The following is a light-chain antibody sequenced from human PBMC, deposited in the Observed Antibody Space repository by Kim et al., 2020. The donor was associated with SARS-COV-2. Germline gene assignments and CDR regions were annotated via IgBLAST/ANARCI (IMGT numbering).Light chain of an antibody. J-gene: IGLJ3*02. Sequence: GQRVTVSCSGSSSNIEGNSVYWYQQLPGTAPKLLIYSHKRRPSGVPDRLSASKSGTSASLAISELQSDDEADYYCAAWDDSLNGWVFGGGTQLTVL. CDR1: SSNIEGNS. CDR2: SHK. CDR3: AAWDDSLNGWV. V-gene: IGLV1-44*01.